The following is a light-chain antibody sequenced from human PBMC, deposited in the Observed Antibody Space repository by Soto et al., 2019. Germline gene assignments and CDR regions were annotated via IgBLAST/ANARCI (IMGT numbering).Light chain of an antibody. CDR1: SSDVGTYNL. CDR2: EGS. V-gene: IGLV2-23*01. J-gene: IGLJ2*01. CDR3: CSYAGSSTLV. Sequence: QSVLTQPASMSGSPGQSITISCTGTSSDVGTYNLVSWYQQHPGKAPKLMIYEGSKRPSGVSNRFSGSKSGNTASLTIFGLQAEDEADYYCCSYAGSSTLVFGGGTKLTVL.